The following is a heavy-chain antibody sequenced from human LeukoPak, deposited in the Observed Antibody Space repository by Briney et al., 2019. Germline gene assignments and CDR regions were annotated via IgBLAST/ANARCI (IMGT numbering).Heavy chain of an antibody. CDR1: GFTFGDYA. D-gene: IGHD1-26*01. V-gene: IGHV3-49*03. CDR3: TRPPRAVGAPGAFDI. J-gene: IGHJ3*02. CDR2: IRSKAYGGTT. Sequence: GRSLRLSRTASGFTFGDYAMSWFRQAPGKGLEWVGFIRSKAYGGTTKYAASVKGRFTISRDDSKSIAYLQMNSLKTEDTAVYYCTRPPRAVGAPGAFDIWGQGTMVTVSS.